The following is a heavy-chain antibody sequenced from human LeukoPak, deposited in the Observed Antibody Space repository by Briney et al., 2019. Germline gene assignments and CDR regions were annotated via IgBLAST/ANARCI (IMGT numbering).Heavy chain of an antibody. CDR2: INHSGST. D-gene: IGHD2-15*01. J-gene: IGHJ5*02. CDR3: ARSIVVVVAATDAAGVWFDP. CDR1: GGSFSGYY. Sequence: KTSETLSLTCAVYGGSFSGYYWSWIRQPPGKGLEWIGEINHSGSTNYNPSLKSRVTISVDTSKNQFSLKLSSVTAADTAVYYCARSIVVVVAATDAAGVWFDPWGQGTLVTVSS. V-gene: IGHV4-34*01.